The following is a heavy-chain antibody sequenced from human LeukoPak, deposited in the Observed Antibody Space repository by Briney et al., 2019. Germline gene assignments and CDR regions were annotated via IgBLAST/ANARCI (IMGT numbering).Heavy chain of an antibody. D-gene: IGHD3-22*01. Sequence: GGSLRLSCAASGFTFSSYGMHWVRQAPGKGLEWVAFIRYDGSNKYYADSVKGRFTISRDNSKNTLYLQMNSLRAEDTAVYYCAKDARYYDSSGYYDYWGQGTLVTVSS. J-gene: IGHJ4*02. V-gene: IGHV3-30*02. CDR2: IRYDGSNK. CDR1: GFTFSSYG. CDR3: AKDARYYDSSGYYDY.